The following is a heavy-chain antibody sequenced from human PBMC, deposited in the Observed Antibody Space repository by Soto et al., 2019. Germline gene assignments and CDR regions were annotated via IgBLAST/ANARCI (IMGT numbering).Heavy chain of an antibody. CDR2: ISSGSSYI. J-gene: IGHJ4*02. CDR1: GFTFSSYT. Sequence: EVQLVESGGGLVKPGGSLRLSCAASGFTFSSYTMNWVRQAPGKGLEWVSSISSGSSYIYYADSMMGRFTISRDNAKNSMYVHRNSLRAEDTAVDYCARGVASYSGTCYGGRGTLVTVSS. V-gene: IGHV3-21*01. D-gene: IGHD1-26*01. CDR3: ARGVASYSGTCY.